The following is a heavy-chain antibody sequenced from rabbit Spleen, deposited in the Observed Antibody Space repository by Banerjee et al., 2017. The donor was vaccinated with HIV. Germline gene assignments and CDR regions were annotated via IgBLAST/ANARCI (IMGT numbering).Heavy chain of an antibody. CDR3: ARNYVNAFDP. CDR2: IDTSDGDT. J-gene: IGHJ2*01. V-gene: IGHV1S40*01. D-gene: IGHD1-1*01. CDR1: GFSFSSAYY. Sequence: QSLEESGGDLVKPGASLTLTCTASGFSFSSAYYMCWVRQAPGKGLEWIACIDTSDGDTDYANWPKGRFTISSHNAQTTLYLHLNGLTVADTATYFCARNYVNAFDPWGQGTLVTVS.